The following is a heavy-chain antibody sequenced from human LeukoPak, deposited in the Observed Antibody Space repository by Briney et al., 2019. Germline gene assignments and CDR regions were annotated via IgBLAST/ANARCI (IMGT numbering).Heavy chain of an antibody. CDR2: IKQDGSEK. J-gene: IGHJ4*02. CDR3: ARDSPEVAPFDY. D-gene: IGHD2-15*01. Sequence: GGSLRLSCAASGFTFSSYSMNWVRQAPGKGLEWVANIKQDGSEKYYVDSVKGRFTISRDNAKNSLYLQMNSLRAEDTAVYYCARDSPEVAPFDYWGQGTLVTVSS. V-gene: IGHV3-7*01. CDR1: GFTFSSYS.